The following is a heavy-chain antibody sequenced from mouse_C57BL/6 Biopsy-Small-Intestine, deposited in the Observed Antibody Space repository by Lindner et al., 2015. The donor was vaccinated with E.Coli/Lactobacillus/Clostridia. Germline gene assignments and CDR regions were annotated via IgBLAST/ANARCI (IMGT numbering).Heavy chain of an antibody. V-gene: IGHV1-84*02. Sequence: SVKVSCKSSGYAFTDYFIHWVRQTPGQGLEWMGRISPDGGDTRFAQKFQGRVTMTRDTSISTDYMELRSLASDDTAVYFCARDPRNPEVGMDYWGQGTLVTVSS. J-gene: IGHJ4*01. CDR3: ARDPRNPEVGMDY. CDR2: ISPDGGDT. CDR1: GYAFTDYF. D-gene: IGHD1-3*01.